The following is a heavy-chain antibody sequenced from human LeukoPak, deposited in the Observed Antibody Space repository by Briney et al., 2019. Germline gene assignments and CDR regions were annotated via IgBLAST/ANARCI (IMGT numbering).Heavy chain of an antibody. CDR1: GFTFSSYG. J-gene: IGHJ6*03. CDR3: AKDRCSNGIGCYYYYMDV. V-gene: IGHV3-30*02. D-gene: IGHD2-8*01. Sequence: GGSLRLSCAASGFTFSSYGMHWVRQAPGKGLEWVAYIQYDGSNEQYADSVKGRFSISRDSSKNILYLQMNSLRAEDTAVYYCAKDRCSNGIGCYYYYMDVWGKGTTVTVSS. CDR2: IQYDGSNE.